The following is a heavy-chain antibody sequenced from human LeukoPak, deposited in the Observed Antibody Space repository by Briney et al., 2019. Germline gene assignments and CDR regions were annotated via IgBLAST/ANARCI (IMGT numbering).Heavy chain of an antibody. J-gene: IGHJ4*02. D-gene: IGHD4-23*01. CDR1: GYTFTGYY. CDR3: ARDAARGGNPVDY. V-gene: IGHV1-2*02. CDR2: INPNSGGT. Sequence: ASVKVSCKASGYTFTGYYMHWVRQAPGQGLEWMGWINPNSGGTNYAQQFQGRVTMTRDTSISTAYMELSRLRSDDTAVYYCARDAARGGNPVDYWGQGTLVTVSS.